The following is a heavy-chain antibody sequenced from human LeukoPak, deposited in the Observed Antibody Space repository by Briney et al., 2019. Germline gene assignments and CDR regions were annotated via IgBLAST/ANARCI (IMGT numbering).Heavy chain of an antibody. CDR2: ITVGGDST. D-gene: IGHD6-19*01. Sequence: ETLSLTCTVSGGSISSSSYYWGWIRQPPGKGLEWVSTITVGGDSTAHADSVKGRFAISRDNSKNTLCLQMNSLRAEDTAVYYCAAHTSGWYNYWGQGTLVTVSS. J-gene: IGHJ4*02. CDR1: GGSISSSSYY. V-gene: IGHV3-23*01. CDR3: AAHTSGWYNY.